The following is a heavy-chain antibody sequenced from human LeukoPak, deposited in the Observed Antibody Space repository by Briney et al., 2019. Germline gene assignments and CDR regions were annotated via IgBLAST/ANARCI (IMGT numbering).Heavy chain of an antibody. J-gene: IGHJ4*02. CDR3: ARALPFDY. CDR2: ISSSSSYI. Sequence: KSGGSLRLSCAASGFTFSSYSMNWVRQAPGKGLEWVSSISSSSSYIYYAGSVKGRFTISRDNAKNSLYLQMNGLRAEDTAVYYCARALPFDYWGQGTLVTVSS. CDR1: GFTFSSYS. V-gene: IGHV3-21*01.